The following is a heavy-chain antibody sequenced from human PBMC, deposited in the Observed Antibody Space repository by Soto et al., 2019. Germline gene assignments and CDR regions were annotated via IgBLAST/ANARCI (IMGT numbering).Heavy chain of an antibody. CDR2: IKEDGSET. D-gene: IGHD3-3*01. CDR1: RFTWSDDW. J-gene: IGHJ4*02. V-gene: IGHV3-7*03. Sequence: PRGSLRLACAASRFTWSDDWMTWVRQAPGKGLEWVANIKEDGSETYYVDSVKGRFTISRDSANNSLSLRMNSLRVEDTAVYYCARGRLVSGTHCWGQAPLVTVSS. CDR3: ARGRLVSGTHC.